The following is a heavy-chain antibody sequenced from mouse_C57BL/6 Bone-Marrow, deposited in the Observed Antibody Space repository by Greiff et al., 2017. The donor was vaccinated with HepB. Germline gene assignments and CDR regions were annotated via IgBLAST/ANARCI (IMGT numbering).Heavy chain of an antibody. J-gene: IGHJ1*03. CDR1: GYTFTSYW. CDR2: IYPSDSDT. Sequence: VQLQQPGAELVRPGSSVKLSCKASGYTFTSYWLDWVTQRPGQGLEWICNIYPSDSDTHSNQKFKDKATLTVDKSSSTAYMQLSSLTSEDSAVYYFARPYGSRLWYFDVWGTGTTVTVSS. D-gene: IGHD1-1*01. CDR3: ARPYGSRLWYFDV. V-gene: IGHV1-61*01.